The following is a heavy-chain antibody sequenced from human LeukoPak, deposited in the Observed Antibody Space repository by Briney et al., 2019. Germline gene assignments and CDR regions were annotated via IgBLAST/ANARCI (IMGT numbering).Heavy chain of an antibody. Sequence: SQTLSLTCTVSGGSISSGSYYWSWIRQPAGKGLEWIGRIYTSGSTNYNPSLKSRVTISVDTSKNQFSLKLSSVTAADTAVYYCARYGYYYDSSGYYQQYSDYWGQGTLVTVSS. V-gene: IGHV4-61*02. CDR2: IYTSGST. CDR3: ARYGYYYDSSGYYQQYSDY. CDR1: GGSISSGSYY. D-gene: IGHD3-22*01. J-gene: IGHJ4*02.